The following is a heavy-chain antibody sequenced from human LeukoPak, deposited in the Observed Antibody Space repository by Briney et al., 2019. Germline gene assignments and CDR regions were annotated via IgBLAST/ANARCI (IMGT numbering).Heavy chain of an antibody. Sequence: GGSLRLSCAASGFTFDDYAMHWVQHAPGKGLEWVSGISWNSGSIGYADSVKGRFTISRDNAKNSLYLQMNSLRAEDTALYYCAKARQAGPYDYWGQGTLVTVSS. CDR2: ISWNSGSI. J-gene: IGHJ4*02. CDR3: AKARQAGPYDY. V-gene: IGHV3-9*01. D-gene: IGHD6-19*01. CDR1: GFTFDDYA.